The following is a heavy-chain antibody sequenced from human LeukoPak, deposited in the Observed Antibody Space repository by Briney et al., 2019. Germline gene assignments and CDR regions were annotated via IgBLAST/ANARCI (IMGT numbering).Heavy chain of an antibody. V-gene: IGHV1-69*05. CDR2: IIPIFGTA. CDR3: ARDYYDSSGVPYYFDY. CDR1: GGTFSSYA. J-gene: IGHJ4*02. D-gene: IGHD3-22*01. Sequence: ASVKVSCKASGGTFSSYAISWVRQAPGQGLEWMGGIIPIFGTANYAQKFRGRVTITTDESTSTAYMELSSLRSEDTAVYYCARDYYDSSGVPYYFDYWGQGTLVTVSS.